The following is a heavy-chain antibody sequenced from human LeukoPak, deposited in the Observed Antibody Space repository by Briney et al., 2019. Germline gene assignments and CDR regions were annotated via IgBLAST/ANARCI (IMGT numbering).Heavy chain of an antibody. J-gene: IGHJ5*02. D-gene: IGHD1-26*01. CDR3: ARGTYGIVGALGVFDP. V-gene: IGHV4-38-2*01. CDR2: IYHSGST. CDR1: GGSISSGYY. Sequence: PSGTLSLTCAVSGGSISSGYYWSWIRQPPGKGLEWIGSIYHSGSTNYNPSLKTRVTISVDTSKNQFSLKLSSVTAADTAVYYCARGTYGIVGALGVFDPWGQGTLVTVSS.